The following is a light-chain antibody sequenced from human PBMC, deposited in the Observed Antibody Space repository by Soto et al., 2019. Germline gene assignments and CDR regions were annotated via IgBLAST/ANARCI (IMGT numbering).Light chain of an antibody. Sequence: QSVLTQPPSVSGAPGQRVTISCTGSTSNIGAGHGVHWYQHLPGTAPKLLMYGNSIRPSGVPDRFSGSKSGTSASLAITGLQAEDEADYYCQSYDRSLTCVVCGGGTKLTVL. CDR1: TSNIGAGHG. V-gene: IGLV1-40*01. CDR2: GNS. J-gene: IGLJ2*01. CDR3: QSYDRSLTCVV.